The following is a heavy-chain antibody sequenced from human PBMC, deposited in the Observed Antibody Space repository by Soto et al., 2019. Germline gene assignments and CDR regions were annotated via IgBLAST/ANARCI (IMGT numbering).Heavy chain of an antibody. V-gene: IGHV4-39*01. CDR2: SNYGGPT. CDR1: GGAINITGYY. J-gene: IGHJ6*02. Sequence: PPVTLARTCTVSGGAINITGYYWGWIRQPPGKGLEWIGSSNYGGPTYYSPSLQSRVTISLDTAKNHFSLNLRSVTAADTAVYYCARHGAYSTSVYYYYGMDVWGQGTTVTVSS. CDR3: ARHGAYSTSVYYYYGMDV. D-gene: IGHD6-13*01.